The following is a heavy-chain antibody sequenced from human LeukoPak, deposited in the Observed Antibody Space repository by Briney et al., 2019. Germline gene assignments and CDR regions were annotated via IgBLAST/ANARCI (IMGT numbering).Heavy chain of an antibody. V-gene: IGHV3-30*18. J-gene: IGHJ5*02. D-gene: IGHD4-23*01. CDR2: ISYDGSKE. CDR3: TNTAPNGGPS. CDR1: GFTFSTSG. Sequence: PGRSLRLSCAASGFTFSTSGMHWVRQAPGKGPEWVALISYDGSKEYYADSVKGRFTISRDNSKNTLHLQMNSLRGEDTAVYYCTNTAPNGGPSWGQGTLVTVSS.